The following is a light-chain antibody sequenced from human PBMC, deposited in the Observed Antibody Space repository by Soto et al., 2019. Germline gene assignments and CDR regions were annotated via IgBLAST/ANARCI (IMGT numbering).Light chain of an antibody. CDR2: DVS. CDR1: SSDVGGYNY. V-gene: IGLV2-14*01. J-gene: IGLJ1*01. CDR3: SSYTSSSTQV. Sequence: QSLLTQPASVSGSPGQSITISCTGTSSDVGGYNYVSWYQQHPGKAPKLMIYDVSNRPSGVSNRFSGSKSGNTASLTISGLQAEDEADYYCSSYTSSSTQVFGTGTKVPVL.